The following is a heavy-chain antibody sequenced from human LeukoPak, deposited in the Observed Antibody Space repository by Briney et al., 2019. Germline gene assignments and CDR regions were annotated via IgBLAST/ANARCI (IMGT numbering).Heavy chain of an antibody. V-gene: IGHV1-2*02. CDR2: INSISGDT. Sequence: ASVKVSCKASGYTFTDYYMHWVRQAPGQGLEWMGWINSISGDTNYALKFQDRVTMTGDTSISTAYMDLSRLRSDDTAVYYCARVRWSKEVGELTRRRAQYYFDYWGQGTLVTVSS. D-gene: IGHD3-10*01. CDR1: GYTFTDYY. J-gene: IGHJ4*02. CDR3: ARVRWSKEVGELTRRRAQYYFDY.